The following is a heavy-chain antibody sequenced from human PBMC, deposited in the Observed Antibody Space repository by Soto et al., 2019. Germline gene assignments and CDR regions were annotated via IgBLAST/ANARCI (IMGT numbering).Heavy chain of an antibody. J-gene: IGHJ4*02. CDR3: ARVVTAMEALDY. CDR2: IIPIFGTA. V-gene: IGHV1-69*06. CDR1: GGTFSSYA. Sequence: SVKVSCKASGGTFSSYAISWVRQAPGQGLEWMGGIIPIFGTANYAQKFQGRVTITADKSTSTAYMELSSLRSEDTAVYYCARVVTAMEALDYWGQGTLVTVSS. D-gene: IGHD5-18*01.